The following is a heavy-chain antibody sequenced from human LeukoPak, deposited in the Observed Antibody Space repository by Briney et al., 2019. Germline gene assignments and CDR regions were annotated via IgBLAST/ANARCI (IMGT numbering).Heavy chain of an antibody. V-gene: IGHV3-21*01. J-gene: IGHJ5*02. CDR2: ISSSSSYI. CDR3: ARDITISGSSPNWFDP. D-gene: IGHD3-3*01. CDR1: GFTFSSYS. Sequence: GGSLRLSCAASGFTFSSYSMNWVRQAPGKGLEWVSSISSSSSYIYYADSVKGRFTISRDNAKNSLYLQMNSLRAEDTAVYYCARDITISGSSPNWFDPWGQGTLVTVS.